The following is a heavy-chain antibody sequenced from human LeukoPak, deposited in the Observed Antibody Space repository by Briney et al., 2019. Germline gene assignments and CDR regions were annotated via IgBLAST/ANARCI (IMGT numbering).Heavy chain of an antibody. CDR1: GFTVSSNY. Sequence: PGGSLRLSCAASGFTVSSNYMSWVRQAPGKGLEWVAVISDDGSNKYYADSVKGRFTISRDTSKNTLYLHMNSLRAEDTAVYYCAKDHGYSSSWYAVDYWGQGTLVTVSS. D-gene: IGHD6-13*01. CDR3: AKDHGYSSSWYAVDY. CDR2: ISDDGSNK. V-gene: IGHV3-30*18. J-gene: IGHJ4*02.